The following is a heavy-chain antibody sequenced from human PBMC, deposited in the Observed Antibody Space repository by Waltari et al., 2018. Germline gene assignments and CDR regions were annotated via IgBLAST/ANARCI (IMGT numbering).Heavy chain of an antibody. CDR3: ARLLVVRGLHYYMDV. V-gene: IGHV4-38-2*01. Sequence: QLQLQESGPGLVKPSETLSLTCAVSGYSISSGYYWGWIRQPPGKGLEWIGPIYHTGNTYYNPSLKSRVTVSVDTSKNQFSLKLASVTAEDTAVYYCARLLVVRGLHYYMDVWGKGTTVTVSS. CDR2: IYHTGNT. CDR1: GYSISSGYY. D-gene: IGHD3-10*01. J-gene: IGHJ6*03.